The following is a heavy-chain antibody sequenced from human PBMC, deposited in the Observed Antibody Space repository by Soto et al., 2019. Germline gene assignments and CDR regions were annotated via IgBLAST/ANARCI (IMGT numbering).Heavy chain of an antibody. D-gene: IGHD2-2*01. V-gene: IGHV1-69*02. J-gene: IGHJ4*02. CDR1: GGTFSSCT. Sequence: ASVKVSCKASGGTFSSCTISWVRQAPGQGLEWMGRIIPILGIANYAQKFQGRVTITADKSTSTAYMELSSLRSEDTAVYYCAIHIVVVPAATTYYFDYWGQGTLVTVSS. CDR2: IIPILGIA. CDR3: AIHIVVVPAATTYYFDY.